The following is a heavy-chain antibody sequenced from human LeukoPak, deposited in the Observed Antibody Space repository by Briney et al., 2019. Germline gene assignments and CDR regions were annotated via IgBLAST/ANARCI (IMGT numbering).Heavy chain of an antibody. D-gene: IGHD3-10*01. CDR3: ARAPRRVGELFGYYFDY. J-gene: IGHJ4*02. V-gene: IGHV4-30-2*01. CDR2: IYHSGSA. Sequence: SETLSLTCAVPGGSISSGGYSWSWIRQPPGRGLEWIGYIYHSGSAYYNPSLKSRVTISVDRSKNQFSLKLSSVTAADTAVYYCARAPRRVGELFGYYFDYWGQGTLVTVSS. CDR1: GGSISSGGYS.